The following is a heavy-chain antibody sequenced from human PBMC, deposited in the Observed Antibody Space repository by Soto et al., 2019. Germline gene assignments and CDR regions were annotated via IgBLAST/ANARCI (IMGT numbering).Heavy chain of an antibody. Sequence: QLQLQESGPGLVKPSETLSLTCTVSGGSISSSSYYWGWIRQPPGKGLEWIGSIYYSGSTYYNPSLKSRVTISVDTSKNQFSLKLSSVTAADTAVYYCARHRHDYGDAVDPWGQGTLVTVSS. V-gene: IGHV4-39*01. D-gene: IGHD4-17*01. CDR3: ARHRHDYGDAVDP. CDR1: GGSISSSSYY. CDR2: IYYSGST. J-gene: IGHJ5*02.